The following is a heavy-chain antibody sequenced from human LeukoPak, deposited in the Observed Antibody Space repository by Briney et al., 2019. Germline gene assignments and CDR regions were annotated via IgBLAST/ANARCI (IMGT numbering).Heavy chain of an antibody. J-gene: IGHJ4*02. CDR2: IYYSGST. CDR1: GGSISSYY. Sequence: SETLSLTCTVSGGSISSYYWSWIRQPPGKGLEWIGYIYYSGSTNYNPSLKSRVTISVDTSKNQFSLKLSSVTAADTAVYYCARAPGYCSGGGCAYYFDYRGQGTLVTVSS. CDR3: ARAPGYCSGGGCAYYFDY. D-gene: IGHD2-15*01. V-gene: IGHV4-59*01.